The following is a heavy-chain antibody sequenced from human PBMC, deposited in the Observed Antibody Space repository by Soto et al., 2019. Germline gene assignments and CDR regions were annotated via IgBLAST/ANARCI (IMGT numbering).Heavy chain of an antibody. CDR3: ARVQYYYGSGSYLYYYYMDV. D-gene: IGHD3-10*01. V-gene: IGHV4-34*01. J-gene: IGHJ6*03. Sequence: SETLSLTCAVYGGSFSGYYWSWIRQPPGKGLEWIGEINHSGSTNYNPSLKSRVTISVDTPKNQFSLKLSSVTAADTAVYYCARVQYYYGSGSYLYYYYMDVWGKGTTVTVSS. CDR2: INHSGST. CDR1: GGSFSGYY.